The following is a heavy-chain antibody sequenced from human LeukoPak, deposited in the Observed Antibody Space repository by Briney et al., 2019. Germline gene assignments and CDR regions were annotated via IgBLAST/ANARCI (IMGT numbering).Heavy chain of an antibody. CDR2: FDPEDGET. V-gene: IGHV1-24*01. CDR1: GYTLTELS. Sequence: ASVKVSCKVSGYTLTELSMHWARQAPGKGLEWMGGFDPEDGETIYAQKFQGRVTMTEDTSTDTAYMELSSLRPEDTAVYYCATYRITMVRGVIHWGVDYWGQGTLVTVSS. D-gene: IGHD3-10*01. CDR3: ATYRITMVRGVIHWGVDY. J-gene: IGHJ4*02.